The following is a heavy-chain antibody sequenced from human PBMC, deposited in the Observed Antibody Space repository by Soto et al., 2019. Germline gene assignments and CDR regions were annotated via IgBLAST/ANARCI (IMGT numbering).Heavy chain of an antibody. J-gene: IGHJ3*02. V-gene: IGHV4-30-4*01. CDR2: IYYSGST. CDR1: GGSISSGDYY. D-gene: IGHD1-26*01. Sequence: SETLSLACTVSGGSISSGDYYWSWIRQPPGKGLEWIGYIYYSGSTYYNPSLKSRVTISVDTSKNQFSLKLSSVTAADTAVYYCARYSGSYRPAFDIWGQGTMVTVSS. CDR3: ARYSGSYRPAFDI.